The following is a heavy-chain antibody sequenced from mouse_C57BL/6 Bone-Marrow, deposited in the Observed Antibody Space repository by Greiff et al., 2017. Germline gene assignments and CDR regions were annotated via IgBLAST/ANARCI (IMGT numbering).Heavy chain of an antibody. CDR2: IRLKSDNYAT. J-gene: IGHJ3*01. Sequence: DVMLVESGGGLVQPGGSMKLSCVASGFTFSNYWMNWVRQSPETGLEWVAQIRLKSDNYATHYAASVKGRFTISRDDSKSSVYLQMNHLRAEDTGIYYCTVGYDYDVGFAYWGQGTLVTVSA. V-gene: IGHV6-3*01. D-gene: IGHD2-4*01. CDR1: GFTFSNYW. CDR3: TVGYDYDVGFAY.